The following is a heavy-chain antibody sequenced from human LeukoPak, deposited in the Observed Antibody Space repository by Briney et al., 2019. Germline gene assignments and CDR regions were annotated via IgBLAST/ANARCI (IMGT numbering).Heavy chain of an antibody. CDR2: MNPNSGNT. CDR3: ARGSRDGYNLIYYYYYMDV. V-gene: IGHV1-8*01. D-gene: IGHD5-24*01. Sequence: ASVKVSCKASGYTFTSYDINWVRQATGQGLEWMGWMNPNSGNTGYAQKFQGRVTMTRNTSISTAYMELSSLRSEDTAVYYCARGSRDGYNLIYYYYYMDVWGKGTTVTVSS. CDR1: GYTFTSYD. J-gene: IGHJ6*03.